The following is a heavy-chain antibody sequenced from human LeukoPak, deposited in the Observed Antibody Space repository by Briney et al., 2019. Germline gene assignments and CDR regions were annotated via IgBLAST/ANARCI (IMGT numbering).Heavy chain of an antibody. J-gene: IGHJ4*02. CDR3: ARDGPNYRFDH. CDR1: GGSISSYY. Sequence: SETLSLTCTVSGGSISSYYWSWIRQPPGKGLEWIGYIYYSGSTNYNPSLQSRVIISVDTSKNQFSLKLNSVTAADTAVYYCARDGPNYRFDHWGQGTLVTVSS. D-gene: IGHD3-10*01. CDR2: IYYSGST. V-gene: IGHV4-59*01.